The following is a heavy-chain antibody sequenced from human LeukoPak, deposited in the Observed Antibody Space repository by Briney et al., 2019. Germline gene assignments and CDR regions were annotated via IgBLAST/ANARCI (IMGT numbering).Heavy chain of an antibody. V-gene: IGHV1-69*04. CDR3: ARDQPYFWSGYYSSRWFDP. D-gene: IGHD3-3*01. Sequence: SVKVSCKASGGTFSSYTISWVRQAPGQGLEWMGRIIPILGIANYAQKFQGRVTITADESTSTAYMELSSLRSEDTAVYYCARDQPYFWSGYYSSRWFDPWGQGTLVTVSS. J-gene: IGHJ5*02. CDR2: IIPILGIA. CDR1: GGTFSSYT.